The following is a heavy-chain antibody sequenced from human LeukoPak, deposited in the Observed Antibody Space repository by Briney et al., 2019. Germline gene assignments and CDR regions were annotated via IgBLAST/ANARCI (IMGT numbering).Heavy chain of an antibody. J-gene: IGHJ5*02. CDR2: IYYSGST. CDR3: ARETTRNYDFWSGQNWFDP. CDR1: GGSISSGGYY. D-gene: IGHD3-3*01. Sequence: SQTLSLTCTVSGGSISSGGYYWSWLRQHPGKGLEWIGYIYYSGSTYYNPSLKSRVTISEDTSKNQFSLKLSSVTAADTAVYYCARETTRNYDFWSGQNWFDPWGQGTLVTVSS. V-gene: IGHV4-31*03.